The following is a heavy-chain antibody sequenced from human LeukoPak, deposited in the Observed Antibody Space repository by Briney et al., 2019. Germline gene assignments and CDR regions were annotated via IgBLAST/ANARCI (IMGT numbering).Heavy chain of an antibody. J-gene: IGHJ4*02. V-gene: IGHV3-7*03. CDR1: GFIFSSYY. CDR2: INPDGSEK. Sequence: GGSLRLSCAASGFIFSSYYMTWVRQVPGKGLEWVANINPDGSEKNYVDSVKGRFTISRDNARNSLYLQMNSLRAEDTALYYCARDIPQVGTTDLYFDYWGQGTLVTVSS. CDR3: ARDIPQVGTTDLYFDY. D-gene: IGHD1-1*01.